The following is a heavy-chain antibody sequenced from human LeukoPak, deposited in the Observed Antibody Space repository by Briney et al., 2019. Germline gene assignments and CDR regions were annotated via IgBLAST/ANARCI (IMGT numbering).Heavy chain of an antibody. J-gene: IGHJ6*03. CDR3: ARLGPWTVTPDEDNYYYYMDV. CDR2: IYHRGST. V-gene: IGHV4-59*08. CDR1: GASISSYY. Sequence: PSETLSLTCTVSGASISSYYWSWIRQPPGKGLEWIGYIYHRGSTNYNPSLKSRVTISVDTSKNQFSLKLSSVTAADTAVYYCARLGPWTVTPDEDNYYYYMDVWGKGTTVTVSS. D-gene: IGHD3/OR15-3a*01.